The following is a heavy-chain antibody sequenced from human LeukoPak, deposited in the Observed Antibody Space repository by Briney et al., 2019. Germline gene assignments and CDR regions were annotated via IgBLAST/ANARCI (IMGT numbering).Heavy chain of an antibody. V-gene: IGHV3-74*01. D-gene: IGHD2-2*01. CDR3: ARRVVVAAAPYYFDY. J-gene: IGHJ4*02. Sequence: PGGSLRLSCAASGFTFSSYWMHWVRRGPGKGLVWVSRINSDGSSTNYADSVRGRFTISRDNAENTLYLQMNSLRVEDTAVYYCARRVVVAAAPYYFDYWGQGTLVTVSS. CDR1: GFTFSSYW. CDR2: INSDGSST.